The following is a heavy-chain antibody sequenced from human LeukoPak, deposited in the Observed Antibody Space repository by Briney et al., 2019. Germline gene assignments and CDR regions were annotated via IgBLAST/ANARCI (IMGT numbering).Heavy chain of an antibody. J-gene: IGHJ4*02. CDR1: GFAFSTYA. CDR3: AKEVWPGNTGWHLFDS. V-gene: IGHV3-23*01. D-gene: IGHD1-14*01. Sequence: GGSLRLPCAPSGFAFSTYAMSWVRQAPGKGLEWVSAISASGSRTYYAGSVKGRFAVSRDNSRDTLYLQMSSLRAEDTAVYYCAKEVWPGNTGWHLFDSWGQGTLVTVSS. CDR2: ISASGSRT.